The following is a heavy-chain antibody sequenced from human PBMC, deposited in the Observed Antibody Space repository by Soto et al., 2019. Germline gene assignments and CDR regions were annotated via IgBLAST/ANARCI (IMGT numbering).Heavy chain of an antibody. J-gene: IGHJ6*02. CDR3: AISSGWYPPYYYYYGMDV. Sequence: PGGSLRLSCAASGFTFSSYAMSWVRQAPGKGLEWVSAISGSGGSTYYADSVKGRFTISRDNSKNTLYLQMNSLRAEDTAVYYCAISSGWYPPYYYYYGMDVWGQGTTVTVSS. CDR2: ISGSGGST. V-gene: IGHV3-23*01. CDR1: GFTFSSYA. D-gene: IGHD6-19*01.